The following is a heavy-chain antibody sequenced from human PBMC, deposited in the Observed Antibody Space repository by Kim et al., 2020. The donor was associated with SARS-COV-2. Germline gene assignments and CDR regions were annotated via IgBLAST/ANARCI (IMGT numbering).Heavy chain of an antibody. D-gene: IGHD3-3*01. CDR2: INAGNGNT. J-gene: IGHJ6*03. CDR3: ARDSRITIFGVVSYYYYYMDV. CDR1: GYTFTSYA. Sequence: ASVKVSCKASGYTFTSYAMHWVRQAPGQRLEWMGWINAGNGNTKYSQKFQGRVTITRDTSASTAYMELSSLRSEDTAVYYCARDSRITIFGVVSYYYYYMDVWGKGTTVTVSS. V-gene: IGHV1-3*01.